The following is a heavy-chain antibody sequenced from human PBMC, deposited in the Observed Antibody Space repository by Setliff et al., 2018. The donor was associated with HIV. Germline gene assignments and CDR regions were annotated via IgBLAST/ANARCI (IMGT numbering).Heavy chain of an antibody. J-gene: IGHJ4*02. V-gene: IGHV1-18*01. D-gene: IGHD2-2*01. CDR3: ARDRPQYCSSPTCNLGIDY. CDR2: ISAYNGNT. CDR1: GYTFTSYG. Sequence: GASVKVSCKASGYTFTSYGISWVRQAPGQGLEWMGWISAYNGNTNYAQKLQGRVTMTTDTSTSTAYMELRSLRSDDTAVYYCARDRPQYCSSPTCNLGIDYWGQGTLVTVSS.